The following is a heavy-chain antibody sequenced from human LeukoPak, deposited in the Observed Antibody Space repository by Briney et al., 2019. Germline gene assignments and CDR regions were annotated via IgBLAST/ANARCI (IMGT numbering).Heavy chain of an antibody. Sequence: GGSLRLSCAASGFTVSSNYMSWVRQAPGKGLEWASVIYSGGSTYYADSVKGRFTISRDNAKNSLYLQMNSLKTEDTAVYYCTRRYNYDSSGYYYVRDAFDIWGQGTMVTVSS. V-gene: IGHV3-53*03. CDR3: TRRYNYDSSGYYYVRDAFDI. D-gene: IGHD3-22*01. CDR2: IYSGGST. CDR1: GFTVSSNY. J-gene: IGHJ3*02.